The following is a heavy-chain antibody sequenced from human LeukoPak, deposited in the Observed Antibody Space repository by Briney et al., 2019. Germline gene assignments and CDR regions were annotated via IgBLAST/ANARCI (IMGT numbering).Heavy chain of an antibody. D-gene: IGHD3-22*01. CDR3: ARGGYYDSSGYYHFDY. CDR2: ISNSGSHI. V-gene: IGHV3-21*01. J-gene: IGHJ4*02. Sequence: GGSLRLSCAASGFTFNIYSMNWVRQAPGKGLEWVASISNSGSHIYYTDSVKGRFTISRDNSKNTLYLQMNSLRAEDTAVYYCARGGYYDSSGYYHFDYWGQGTLVTVSS. CDR1: GFTFNIYS.